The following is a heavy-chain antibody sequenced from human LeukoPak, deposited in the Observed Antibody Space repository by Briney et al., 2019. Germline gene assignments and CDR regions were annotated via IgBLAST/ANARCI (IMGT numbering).Heavy chain of an antibody. J-gene: IGHJ6*03. V-gene: IGHV5-51*01. CDR2: IYPGDSDT. D-gene: IGHD5-12*01. Sequence: GESLKISCKGSGYSFSTYWIGWVRQMPGKGLEWMGIIYPGDSDTRYSPSFQGQVTISADKSISTAYLQWSSLKASDTAMYYCARNPTTYYYYMDVWGKGTTVTVSS. CDR3: ARNPTTYYYYMDV. CDR1: GYSFSTYW.